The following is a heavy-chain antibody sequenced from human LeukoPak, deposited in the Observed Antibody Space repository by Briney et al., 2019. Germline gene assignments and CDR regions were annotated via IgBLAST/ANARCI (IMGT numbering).Heavy chain of an antibody. V-gene: IGHV4-59*01. J-gene: IGHJ5*02. D-gene: IGHD1-26*01. CDR1: GGSISSYY. CDR2: IYYSGST. Sequence: SETLSLTCTVSGGSISSYYWSWIRQPPGKGLEWIGYIYYSGSTNYNPSLKSRVTISVDTSKNQFSLKLSSVTAADTAVYYCARDRESGSCSFDPWGQGTLVTVSS. CDR3: ARDRESGSCSFDP.